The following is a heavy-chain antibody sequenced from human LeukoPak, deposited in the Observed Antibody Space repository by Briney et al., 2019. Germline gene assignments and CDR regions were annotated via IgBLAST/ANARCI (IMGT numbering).Heavy chain of an antibody. V-gene: IGHV4-61*08. CDR3: ARVLADSTDAFDI. D-gene: IGHD2-15*01. J-gene: IGHJ3*02. Sequence: SETLSLTCTVSGGSISSGGYYWSWIRQHPGKGLEWIGYIYYSGSTNYNPSLKSRVTISVDTSKNQFSLKLSSVTAADTAVYYCARVLADSTDAFDIWGQGTMVTVSS. CDR2: IYYSGST. CDR1: GGSISSGGYY.